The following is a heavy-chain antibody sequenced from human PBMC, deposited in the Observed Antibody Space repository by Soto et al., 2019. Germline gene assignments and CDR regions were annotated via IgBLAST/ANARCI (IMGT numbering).Heavy chain of an antibody. D-gene: IGHD3-22*01. CDR1: GFTLSRHT. CDR3: VRDYYDTSGYPNTFDM. Sequence: LRLSCAASGFTLSRHTMNWVRQAPGKGLEWVSFIGSRTSDIYYADSVQGRFTISRDNAKHSLYLDLTRLRAEDTAVYFCVRDYYDTSGYPNTFDMWGQGTMVTVSS. CDR2: IGSRTSDI. V-gene: IGHV3-21*01. J-gene: IGHJ3*02.